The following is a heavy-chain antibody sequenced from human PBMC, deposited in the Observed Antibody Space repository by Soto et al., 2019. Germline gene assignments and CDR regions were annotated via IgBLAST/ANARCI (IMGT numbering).Heavy chain of an antibody. CDR3: ARVGSSGWSPDY. J-gene: IGHJ4*02. Sequence: SETLSLTCTVSGGSISGHYWIWIRQPPGEGMEWIGYIFYSGSTTYNNNPSLKSRVSISVDTSKNQFYLRLSSVTAADMAVYYCARVGSSGWSPDYWGQGTLVTVSS. D-gene: IGHD6-19*01. CDR2: IFYSGSTTY. V-gene: IGHV4-59*11. CDR1: GGSISGHY.